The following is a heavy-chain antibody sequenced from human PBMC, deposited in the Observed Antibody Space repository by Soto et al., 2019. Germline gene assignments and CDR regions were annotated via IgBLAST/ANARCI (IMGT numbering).Heavy chain of an antibody. CDR3: ASRGGSYAFDI. CDR1: GGTFSSYA. CDR2: IIPIFGIA. Sequence: ASVKVSCKASGGTFSSYAISWVRQAPGQGLEWTGGIIPIFGIANYAQKFQGRVTITADKSTSTAYMELSSLRSEDTAVYYCASRGGSYAFDIWGQGTMVTVSS. J-gene: IGHJ3*02. D-gene: IGHD1-26*01. V-gene: IGHV1-69*10.